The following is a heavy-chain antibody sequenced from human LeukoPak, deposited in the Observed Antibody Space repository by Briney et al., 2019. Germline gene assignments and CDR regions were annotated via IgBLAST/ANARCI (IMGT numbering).Heavy chain of an antibody. D-gene: IGHD3-10*01. CDR3: ARDRETYYYGSGSYRH. CDR2: IIPILGIA. J-gene: IGHJ4*02. V-gene: IGHV1-69*04. Sequence: ASVKVSCKASGGTFSSYAISWVRQAPGQGLEWVGRIIPILGIANYAQKFQGRVTITADKSTSTAYMELSSLRSEDTAVYYCARDRETYYYGSGSYRHWGQGTLVSVSS. CDR1: GGTFSSYA.